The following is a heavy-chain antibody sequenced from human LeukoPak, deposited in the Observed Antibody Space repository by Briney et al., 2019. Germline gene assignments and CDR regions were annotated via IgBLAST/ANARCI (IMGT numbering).Heavy chain of an antibody. CDR2: IYYSGST. V-gene: IGHV4-59*01. CDR1: GGSISSYY. Sequence: TPSETLSLTCTVSGGSISSYYWSWIRQPPGKGLEWIGYIYYSGSTNYNPSLKSRVTISVDTSKNQFSLKLSSVTAADTAVYYCARAGNDILTGYFHYFDYWGPGTLVTVSS. CDR3: ARAGNDILTGYFHYFDY. D-gene: IGHD3-9*01. J-gene: IGHJ4*02.